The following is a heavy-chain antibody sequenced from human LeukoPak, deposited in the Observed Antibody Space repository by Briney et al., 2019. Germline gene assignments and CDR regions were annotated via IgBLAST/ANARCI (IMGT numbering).Heavy chain of an antibody. Sequence: GGSLRLSCAASGFTFSDYYMSWIRQAPGKGLEWVSSISSSSSYIYYADSVRGRFTISRDNAKNSLYLQMNSLRAEDTALYYCARGSDGSGTVGAFDIWGQGTMVTVSS. CDR2: ISSSSSYI. CDR1: GFTFSDYY. D-gene: IGHD3-10*01. V-gene: IGHV3-11*05. J-gene: IGHJ3*02. CDR3: ARGSDGSGTVGAFDI.